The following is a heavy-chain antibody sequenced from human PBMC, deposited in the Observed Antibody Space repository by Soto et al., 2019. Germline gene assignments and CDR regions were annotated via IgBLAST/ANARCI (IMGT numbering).Heavy chain of an antibody. CDR3: ARDLLVTVTPDY. J-gene: IGHJ4*02. CDR2: ISSSSSYI. D-gene: IGHD4-4*01. V-gene: IGHV3-21*01. CDR1: GFTFSSYS. Sequence: GGSLRLSCAASGFTFSSYSMNWVRQAPGKGLEWVSSISSSSSYIYYADSVKGRFTISRDNAKNSLYLQMNSLRAEDTAVYYCARDLLVTVTPDYWGQGTLVTVSS.